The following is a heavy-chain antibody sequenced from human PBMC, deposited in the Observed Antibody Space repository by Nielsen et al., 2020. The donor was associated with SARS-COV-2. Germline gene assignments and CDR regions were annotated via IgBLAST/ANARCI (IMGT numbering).Heavy chain of an antibody. CDR2: LYTNTGNP. D-gene: IGHD3-22*01. V-gene: IGHV7-4-1*02. CDR3: ARVDYYDSSGYYVGLGY. J-gene: IGHJ4*02. CDR1: GYTFTSYA. Sequence: ASVKVSCKDSGYTFTSYAMNWVRQAPGQGLEWMGWLYTNTGNPTYAQGFTGRFVFSLDTSVSTAYLQISSLKAEDTAVYYCARVDYYDSSGYYVGLGYWGQGTLVTVSS.